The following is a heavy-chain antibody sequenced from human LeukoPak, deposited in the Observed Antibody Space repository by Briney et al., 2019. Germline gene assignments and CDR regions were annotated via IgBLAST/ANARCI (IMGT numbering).Heavy chain of an antibody. CDR1: GGSISSSNR. J-gene: IGHJ4*02. Sequence: SGTLSLTCAVSGGSISSSNRWSWVRQPPGKGLEWIGEIYHSGSTNYNPSLKSRVTISVDKSKNQFSLKLSSVTAADTAVYYCARDLITFGGVIADWGQGALVTVSS. V-gene: IGHV4-4*02. CDR2: IYHSGST. D-gene: IGHD3-16*02. CDR3: ARDLITFGGVIAD.